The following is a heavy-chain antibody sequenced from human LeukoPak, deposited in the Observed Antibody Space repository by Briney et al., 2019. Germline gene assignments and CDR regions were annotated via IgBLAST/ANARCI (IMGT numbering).Heavy chain of an antibody. J-gene: IGHJ4*02. CDR2: IYYSGRT. V-gene: IGHV4-39*01. D-gene: IGHD3-9*01. Sequence: SETLSLTCIVSGGSIITSSYHWGWIRQPPGKGLEWIGSIYYSGRTYYNPSLHSRVTISVDTPKNQFSLRLSSVTAADTAVYYCARQKYDVLTGLLDYWGKGNLVIVSS. CDR1: GGSIITSSYH. CDR3: ARQKYDVLTGLLDY.